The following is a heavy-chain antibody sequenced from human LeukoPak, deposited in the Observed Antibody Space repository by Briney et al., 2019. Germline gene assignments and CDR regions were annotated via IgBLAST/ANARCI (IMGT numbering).Heavy chain of an antibody. V-gene: IGHV3-66*01. CDR3: ARVLGDYAAFDI. D-gene: IGHD4-17*01. J-gene: IGHJ3*02. CDR1: GFTFSSYA. Sequence: AGGSLRLSCAASGFTFSSYAMSWVRQAPGKGLEWVSVIYSGGSTYYADSVKGRFTISRDNSKNTLYLQMNSLRAEDTAVYYCARVLGDYAAFDIWGQGTMVTVSS. CDR2: IYSGGST.